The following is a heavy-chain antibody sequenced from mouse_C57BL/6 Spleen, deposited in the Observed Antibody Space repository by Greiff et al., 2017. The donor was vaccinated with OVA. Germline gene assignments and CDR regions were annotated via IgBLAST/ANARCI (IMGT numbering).Heavy chain of an antibody. J-gene: IGHJ3*01. D-gene: IGHD2-1*01. V-gene: IGHV5-17*01. CDR3: ARGGVYYGNPDWFAY. Sequence: EVKVVESGGGLVKPGGSLKLSCAASGFTFSDYGMHWVRQAPEKGLEWVAYISSGSSTIYYADTVKGRFTISRDNAKNTRFLQMTSLRSEDTAMYYCARGGVYYGNPDWFAYWGQGTLVTVSA. CDR1: GFTFSDYG. CDR2: ISSGSSTI.